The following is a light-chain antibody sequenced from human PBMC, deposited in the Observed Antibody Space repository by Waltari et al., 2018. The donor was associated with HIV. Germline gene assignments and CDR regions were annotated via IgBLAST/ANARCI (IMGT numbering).Light chain of an antibody. J-gene: IGLJ3*02. CDR2: EVS. V-gene: IGLV2-8*01. CDR1: SSDIGAYDS. Sequence: QSALTQPPSASGSLGQSVTISCTGSSSDIGAYDSVSWFQQHPRSAPKLLLYEVSRRPSTVSDRFSGPRSSSTAFLTVAGLQPDDEATYFCSSYGDSLRVLFGGGTNVTVL. CDR3: SSYGDSLRVL.